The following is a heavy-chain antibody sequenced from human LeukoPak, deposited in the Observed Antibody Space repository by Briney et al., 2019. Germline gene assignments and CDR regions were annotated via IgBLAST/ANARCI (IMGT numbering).Heavy chain of an antibody. CDR1: GYTFRSNW. Sequence: GESLKISCETSGYTFRSNWIAWVRQVPGKGLEWMGIIYPGDSDTKYSPSFEGQVTISVDKSISTAYLQWSSLKASDTAMYYCARRGILEAFDIWGQGTMVTVSS. J-gene: IGHJ3*02. CDR3: ARRGILEAFDI. V-gene: IGHV5-51*01. D-gene: IGHD3-16*01. CDR2: IYPGDSDT.